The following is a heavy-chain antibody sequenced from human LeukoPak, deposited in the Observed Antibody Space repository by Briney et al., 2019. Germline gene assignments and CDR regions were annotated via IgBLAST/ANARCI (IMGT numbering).Heavy chain of an antibody. CDR1: GYIFTDYY. J-gene: IGHJ3*02. Sequence: ASVKVSCKASGYIFTDYYMHWVRQAPGQGLEWMGWFNPASGGTKYAQKFQGRVTMTRDTAINTAYTERSSLGLDDTAVYYCARGLYYGGNQRAHDAFDIWGQGTLVTVSS. D-gene: IGHD4-23*01. CDR3: ARGLYYGGNQRAHDAFDI. V-gene: IGHV1-2*02. CDR2: FNPASGGT.